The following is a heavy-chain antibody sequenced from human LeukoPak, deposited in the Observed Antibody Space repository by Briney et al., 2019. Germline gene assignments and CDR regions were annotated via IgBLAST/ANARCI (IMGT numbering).Heavy chain of an antibody. CDR1: GFTFSSYW. D-gene: IGHD3-3*02. J-gene: IGHJ5*02. CDR2: IKEDGSEI. Sequence: PGGSLRLSCTASGFTFSSYWMTWVRQAPGKGLEWVANIKEDGSEIFYVDSVKGRFTISRDNAKNSLYLQMSSLRAEDTATYYCARHLYWCDNWGQGTLVTVSS. CDR3: ARHLYWCDN. V-gene: IGHV3-7*01.